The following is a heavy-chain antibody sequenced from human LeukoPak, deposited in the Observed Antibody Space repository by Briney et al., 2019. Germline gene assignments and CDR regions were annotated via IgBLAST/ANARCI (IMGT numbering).Heavy chain of an antibody. V-gene: IGHV3-21*01. CDR2: ISSSSSYI. J-gene: IGHJ4*02. Sequence: GGSLRLSCAASGFTFSSYSMNRVRQAPGKGLEWVSSISSSSSYIYYADSVKGRFTISRDNAKNSLYLQMNSLRAEDTAVYYCARDPYYYDSSGYGNPDYWGQGTLVTVSS. D-gene: IGHD3-22*01. CDR1: GFTFSSYS. CDR3: ARDPYYYDSSGYGNPDY.